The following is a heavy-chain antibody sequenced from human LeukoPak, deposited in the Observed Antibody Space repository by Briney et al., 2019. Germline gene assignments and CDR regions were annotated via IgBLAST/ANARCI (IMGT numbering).Heavy chain of an antibody. V-gene: IGHV4-59*11. Sequence: SETLSLTCTVSGGSISSHYWSWIRQPPGKGLGWIGYIYYSGSSKYNPSLKSRVTISVDTSKNQFSLKLSSVTAADTAVYYCARLYDSSGYTNWLDPWGQGTLVTVSS. J-gene: IGHJ5*02. D-gene: IGHD3-22*01. CDR3: ARLYDSSGYTNWLDP. CDR2: IYYSGSS. CDR1: GGSISSHY.